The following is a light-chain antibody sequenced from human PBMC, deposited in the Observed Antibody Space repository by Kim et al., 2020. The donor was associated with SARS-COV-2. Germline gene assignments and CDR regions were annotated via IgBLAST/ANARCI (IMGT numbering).Light chain of an antibody. CDR1: SLRSYY. J-gene: IGLJ2*01. CDR2: GKN. V-gene: IGLV3-19*01. CDR3: NSRDSRGNHRVV. Sequence: SSELTQDPAVYVALGQTVRITCQGDSLRSYYASWYQQKPGQAPVLVIYGKNNRPSGIPDRFSGSSSGNTASLTITGAQAEDEADYYCNSRDSRGNHRVVF.